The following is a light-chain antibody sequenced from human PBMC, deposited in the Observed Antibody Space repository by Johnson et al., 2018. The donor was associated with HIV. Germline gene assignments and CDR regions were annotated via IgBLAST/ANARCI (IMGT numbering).Light chain of an antibody. CDR3: GTGDGSGGV. CDR1: SSNIGNNY. V-gene: IGLV1-51*01. Sequence: QPVLTQPPSVSAAPGQKVTISCSGSSSNIGNNYVSWYQQVPGTAPKLLIYDNNRRPSGTPDRFSGSKSGTSATLAIPGLQTGDEADDYCGTGDGSGGVFGTGTKVTVL. CDR2: DNN. J-gene: IGLJ1*01.